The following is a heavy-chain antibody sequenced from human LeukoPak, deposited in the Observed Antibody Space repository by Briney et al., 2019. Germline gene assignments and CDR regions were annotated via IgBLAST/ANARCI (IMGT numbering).Heavy chain of an antibody. D-gene: IGHD3-3*01. CDR2: ISGSGGNI. V-gene: IGHV3-23*01. CDR3: AKTDRTGALGRFRMRSDAFDI. J-gene: IGHJ3*02. CDR1: GFTFSSYA. Sequence: GGSLRLSCAASGFTFSSYAMSWVRQAPGKGLGWVSGISGSGGNIHYVDSVKGRFTISRDNSKNMLYLQMNSLRAEDTAVYYCAKTDRTGALGRFRMRSDAFDIWGQGTMVTVSS.